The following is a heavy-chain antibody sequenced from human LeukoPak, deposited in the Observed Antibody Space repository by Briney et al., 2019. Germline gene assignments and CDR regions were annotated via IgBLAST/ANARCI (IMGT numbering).Heavy chain of an antibody. CDR3: VKGSGTHYYFYYMDV. CDR2: ISGPGSTV. Sequence: GGSRRLSCAASGFSFITYAMNWGRQAPGKGLEWGSGISGPGSTVGYAASVKGGFTVSRDTSKRTVYLKMSGLRVDDTAVYYCVKGSGTHYYFYYMDVWGKGTPVTVSS. CDR1: GFSFITYA. J-gene: IGHJ6*03. V-gene: IGHV3-23*01. D-gene: IGHD1-26*01.